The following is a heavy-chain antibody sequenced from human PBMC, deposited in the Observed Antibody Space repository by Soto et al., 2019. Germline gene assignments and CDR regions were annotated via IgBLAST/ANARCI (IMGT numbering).Heavy chain of an antibody. Sequence: QVQLQESGPGLVKPSQTLSLTCTVSGGSISTGGYYWSWIRQHPGRGLEWIGYIYHSGMTFSNPSLQSLVAISIDRSKNKFSLKLSSVTAADTAVYYCATVRWELHDAFDIWGQGTMVSVSS. CDR1: GGSISTGGYY. J-gene: IGHJ3*02. D-gene: IGHD1-26*01. CDR3: ATVRWELHDAFDI. CDR2: IYHSGMT. V-gene: IGHV4-31*01.